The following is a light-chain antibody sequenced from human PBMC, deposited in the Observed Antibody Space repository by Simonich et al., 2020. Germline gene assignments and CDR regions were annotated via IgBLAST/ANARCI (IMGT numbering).Light chain of an antibody. V-gene: IGLV2-14*01. CDR1: SSDVGGYNY. CDR2: DVS. CDR3: AAWDDSLNGWV. J-gene: IGLJ3*02. Sequence: QSALTQPASVSGSPGQSITISCTGTSSDVGGYNYVSWYQQHPGKAPKFMFYDVSKRPSGVSNLFSGSKSGTSASLAISGLQSEDEADYYCAAWDDSLNGWVFGGGTKLTVL.